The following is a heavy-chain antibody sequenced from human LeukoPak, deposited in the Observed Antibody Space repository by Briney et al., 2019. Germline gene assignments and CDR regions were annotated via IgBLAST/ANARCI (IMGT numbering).Heavy chain of an antibody. V-gene: IGHV3-23*01. D-gene: IGHD3-22*01. Sequence: PGGSLRLSCAASGFTFSSYAMSWVRQAPGKGLEWVSTISSSGGSTYYADSVKGRFTISRDNSKNTLYLQMNSLRAEDTAVYYCAKDSPLSYYDSSGYYLFDYWGLGTLVTVCS. CDR1: GFTFSSYA. CDR2: ISSSGGST. CDR3: AKDSPLSYYDSSGYYLFDY. J-gene: IGHJ4*02.